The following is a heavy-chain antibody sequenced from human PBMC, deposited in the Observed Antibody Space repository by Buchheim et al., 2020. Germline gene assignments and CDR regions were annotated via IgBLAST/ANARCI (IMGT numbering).Heavy chain of an antibody. J-gene: IGHJ5*02. CDR3: ARGDDNSGAGWFDP. D-gene: IGHD3-22*01. CDR1: GGSIGPYS. Sequence: QVQLQESGPGLVKPSETLSLSCTVSGGSIGPYSWTWIRQPPGKGLEWIGYLYYTGGTSGSSYYNPSLKSRVTISIDTSNNQFSLKLSYVTAADTAVYHCARGDDNSGAGWFDPWGQGTLVTVSS. CDR2: LYYTGGTSGSS. V-gene: IGHV4-59*01.